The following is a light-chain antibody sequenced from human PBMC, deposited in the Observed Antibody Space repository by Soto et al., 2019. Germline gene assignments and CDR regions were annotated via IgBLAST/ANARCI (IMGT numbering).Light chain of an antibody. V-gene: IGKV3D-15*01. J-gene: IGKJ5*01. Sequence: EILMTQSPATLSVSPGETATLSCRASQSISIGLAWYRQKPGQAPSLLIYGASTRASGTPARFSGSGSGTEFTLTISCLQSEDFALYYCQQYNKWPLITFGQGTRLEIK. CDR3: QQYNKWPLIT. CDR1: QSISIG. CDR2: GAS.